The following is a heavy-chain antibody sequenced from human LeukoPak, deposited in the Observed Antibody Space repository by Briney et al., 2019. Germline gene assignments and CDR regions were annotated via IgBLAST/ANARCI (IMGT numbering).Heavy chain of an antibody. CDR2: ISYDGSNK. D-gene: IGHD6-19*01. CDR1: GFTFSRYG. V-gene: IGHV3-30*18. Sequence: GRSLRLSCSASGFTFSRYGMHWVRQAPGKGREWGAVISYDGSNKYYADSVKGRFTISRDNSKNTLYLQMNSLRAEDTAVYYCAKDREWQWLVYYFDYWAREPWSPSPQ. CDR3: AKDREWQWLVYYFDY. J-gene: IGHJ4*02.